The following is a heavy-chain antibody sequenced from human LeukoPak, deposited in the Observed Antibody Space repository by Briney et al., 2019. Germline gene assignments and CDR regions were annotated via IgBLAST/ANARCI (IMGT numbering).Heavy chain of an antibody. D-gene: IGHD5-18*01. CDR2: INPNSGGT. V-gene: IGHV1-2*02. CDR1: GYTFTSYG. Sequence: ASVKVSCKASGYTFTSYGISWVRQAPGQGLEWMGWINPNSGGTNYAQKFQGRVTMTRDTSISTAYMELSRLRSDDTAVYYCARGIAMVTCWGKGTLVTVSS. J-gene: IGHJ4*02. CDR3: ARGIAMVTC.